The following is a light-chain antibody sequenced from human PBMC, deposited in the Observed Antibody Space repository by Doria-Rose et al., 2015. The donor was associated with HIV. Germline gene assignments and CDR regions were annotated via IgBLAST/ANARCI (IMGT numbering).Light chain of an antibody. Sequence: TQSPSSLSASVGDRVTITCRASQNINRFLNWYQQKPGKVPKVLIYAASSLQSGVPSRFSGSGPGTGFTLTISSLQPEDFATYYCQQSFSTPRTFGQGTKVEIK. J-gene: IGKJ1*01. CDR2: AAS. CDR1: QNINRF. CDR3: QQSFSTPRT. V-gene: IGKV1-39*01.